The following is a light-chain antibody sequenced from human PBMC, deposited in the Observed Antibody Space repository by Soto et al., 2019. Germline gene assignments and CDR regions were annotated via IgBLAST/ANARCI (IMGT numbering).Light chain of an antibody. CDR1: QSVGTY. V-gene: IGKV3-11*01. Sequence: EIVLTQSPATLSLSPGERATLSCRASQSVGTYFAWYQQKPGQAPRLLIYDASNRATGIPARFSGSGSGTDFTLTISSLEPEDFAVYYCQQRSNGPLTFGQGTKV. CDR3: QQRSNGPLT. J-gene: IGKJ1*01. CDR2: DAS.